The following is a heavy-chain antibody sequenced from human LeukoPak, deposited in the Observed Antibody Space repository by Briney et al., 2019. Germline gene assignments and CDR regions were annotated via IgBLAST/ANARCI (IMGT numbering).Heavy chain of an antibody. V-gene: IGHV3-30*18. CDR1: GFTFDDYA. CDR2: ISYDGSNK. Sequence: GGSLRLSCAASGFTFDDYAMHWVRQAPGKGLEWVAVISYDGSNKYYADSVKGRFTISRDNSKNTLYLQMNSLRAEDTAVYYCEKDRLITMVRGVIQDWGQGTLVTVSS. J-gene: IGHJ1*01. D-gene: IGHD3-10*01. CDR3: EKDRLITMVRGVIQD.